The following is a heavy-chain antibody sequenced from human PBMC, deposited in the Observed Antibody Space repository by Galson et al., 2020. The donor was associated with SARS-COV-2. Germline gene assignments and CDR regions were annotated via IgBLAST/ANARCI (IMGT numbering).Heavy chain of an antibody. V-gene: IGHV5-10-1*01. J-gene: IGHJ3*02. CDR2: IDPSDSYA. D-gene: IGHD1-26*01. CDR1: GYTFTNYW. Sequence: GESLKISCQNSGYTFTNYWITWVRQMPGKGLEWMGRIDPSDSYANYSPSFQGHVTMSIDKSTSTAYLQWSSLKASDTAMYYCARVGDFDAFDIWGQGTMVAVSS. CDR3: ARVGDFDAFDI.